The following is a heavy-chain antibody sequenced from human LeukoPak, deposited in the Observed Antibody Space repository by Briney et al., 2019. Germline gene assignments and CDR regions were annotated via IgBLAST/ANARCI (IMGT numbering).Heavy chain of an antibody. V-gene: IGHV3-30*04. J-gene: IGHJ4*02. CDR3: ASGASSGWYYFDY. Sequence: GGSLRLSCAASGFTFSSYAMHWVRQAPGKGLEWVAVISSDGSNQDYGDSVKGRLTISRDNSKNTLYLQMNSLRPDDTAVYYCASGASSGWYYFDYWGQGTLVTVSS. CDR2: ISSDGSNQ. CDR1: GFTFSSYA. D-gene: IGHD6-19*01.